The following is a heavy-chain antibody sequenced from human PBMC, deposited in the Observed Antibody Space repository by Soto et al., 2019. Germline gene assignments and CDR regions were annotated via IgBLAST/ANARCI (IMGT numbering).Heavy chain of an antibody. CDR2: IIPIFGTA. Sequence: GASVKVSCKASGGTFSSYAISWVRQAPGQGLKWMGGIIPIFGTANYAQKFQGRVTITADKSTSTAYMELSSLRSEDTAVYYCARGSYYYDSSGYYHRFDYWGQGTLVTVSS. CDR3: ARGSYYYDSSGYYHRFDY. CDR1: GGTFSSYA. J-gene: IGHJ4*02. D-gene: IGHD3-22*01. V-gene: IGHV1-69*06.